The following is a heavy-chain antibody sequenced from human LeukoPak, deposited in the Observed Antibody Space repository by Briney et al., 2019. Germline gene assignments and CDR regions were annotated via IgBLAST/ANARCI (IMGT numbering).Heavy chain of an antibody. CDR1: GYTFTGYY. CDR3: ARGYDRSGYGDEYYFDY. V-gene: IGHV1-2*02. Sequence: ASVKVYCKASGYTFTGYYMHWVRQAPGQGLEWMGWINPNSGGTNYAQKFQGRVTMTRDTSISTTYMELSRLRSDDTAVYYCARGYDRSGYGDEYYFDYWGQGTLVTVSS. CDR2: INPNSGGT. J-gene: IGHJ4*02. D-gene: IGHD3-22*01.